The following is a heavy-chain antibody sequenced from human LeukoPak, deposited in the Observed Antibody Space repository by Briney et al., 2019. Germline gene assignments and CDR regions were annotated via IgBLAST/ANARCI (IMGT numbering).Heavy chain of an antibody. CDR3: AREKNTGFSFDYYYYMDV. Sequence: SETLSLTCTVSGGSISSYYWSWIRQPAGKGLEWIGRIYTSGSTNYNPSLKSRVTMSVDTSKNQFSLKLSSVTAADTAVYYCAREKNTGFSFDYYYYMDVWGKGTTVTISS. D-gene: IGHD5-12*01. CDR1: GGSISSYY. V-gene: IGHV4-4*07. CDR2: IYTSGST. J-gene: IGHJ6*03.